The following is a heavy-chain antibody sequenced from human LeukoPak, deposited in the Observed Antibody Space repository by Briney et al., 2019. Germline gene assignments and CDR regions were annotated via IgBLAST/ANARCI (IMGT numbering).Heavy chain of an antibody. Sequence: GGSLRLSCAASGFSFSNYWMSWVRQAPGKGLEWVAHIKRDGSGIFYVDSVKGRFTISRDNAKNSLSLQMNSLRAEDTAVYYCASLNVFYYGSGTDYWGQGTLVTVSS. J-gene: IGHJ4*02. CDR1: GFSFSNYW. CDR2: IKRDGSGI. D-gene: IGHD3-10*01. CDR3: ASLNVFYYGSGTDY. V-gene: IGHV3-7*01.